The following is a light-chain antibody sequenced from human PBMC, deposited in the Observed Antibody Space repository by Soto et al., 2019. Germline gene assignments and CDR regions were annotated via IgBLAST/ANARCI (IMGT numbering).Light chain of an antibody. J-gene: IGLJ1*01. Sequence: SYEVTQPPSVSVSPGQTARITCSGDALPKQFAYGYQQKPGQAPVLVIYKDSERPSGIPERFSGSSSGTTVTLTISGVQAEDEADYYCQSADSSGSFYVFGTGTKLTVL. CDR1: ALPKQF. CDR2: KDS. CDR3: QSADSSGSFYV. V-gene: IGLV3-25*03.